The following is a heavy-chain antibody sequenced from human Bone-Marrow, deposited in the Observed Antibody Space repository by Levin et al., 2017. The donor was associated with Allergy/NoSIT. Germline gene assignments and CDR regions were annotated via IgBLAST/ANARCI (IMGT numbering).Heavy chain of an antibody. Sequence: SQTLSLTCTVSGGSISSGAFYWSWIRQHPAQGLECIGYISYRGITHYNPTLKSRLIISIDTSKNHLSLQLSSVTAADTAVYYWTRGRLDYEYEPDGPQALYYDSAMDVWGQGTTVTVAS. V-gene: IGHV4-31*03. CDR1: GGSISSGAFY. CDR3: TRGRLDYEYEPDGPQALYYDSAMDV. CDR2: ISYRGIT. J-gene: IGHJ6*02. D-gene: IGHD3-16*01.